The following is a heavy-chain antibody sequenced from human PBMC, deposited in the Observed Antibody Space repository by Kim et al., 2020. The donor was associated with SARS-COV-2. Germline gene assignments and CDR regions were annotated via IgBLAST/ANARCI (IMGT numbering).Heavy chain of an antibody. Sequence: GGSLRLSCAASGFTFSSYALSWVRQAPGRGLEWVSGISGSGESTHYADSVKGRFTISRDNSKDTGYLQMNSLRAEDTALYYCAKDQSIVVVSELDFWGPGTLVTVSS. J-gene: IGHJ4*02. V-gene: IGHV3-23*01. CDR2: ISGSGEST. CDR3: AKDQSIVVVSELDF. D-gene: IGHD2-21*01. CDR1: GFTFSSYA.